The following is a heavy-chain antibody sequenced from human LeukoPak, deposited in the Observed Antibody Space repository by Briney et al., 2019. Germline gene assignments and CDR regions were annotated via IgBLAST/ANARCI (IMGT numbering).Heavy chain of an antibody. Sequence: SETLSLTCSVSGGSISTHYWSWLRQPPGEGLEWIAYIYYSGSTDYNPSLKSRVTISVDTSKNQFSLKLSSVTAADTAVYYCARVIAASMDVWGQGTTVTVSS. CDR2: IYYSGST. V-gene: IGHV4-59*11. CDR1: GGSISTHY. CDR3: ARVIAASMDV. J-gene: IGHJ6*02. D-gene: IGHD6-25*01.